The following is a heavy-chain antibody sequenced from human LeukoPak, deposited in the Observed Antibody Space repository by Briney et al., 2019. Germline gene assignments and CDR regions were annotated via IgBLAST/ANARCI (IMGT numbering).Heavy chain of an antibody. CDR1: GFTFSSYW. CDR2: IDRDGSRI. V-gene: IGHV3-74*01. J-gene: IGHJ4*02. CDR3: VRGNDYGGPHY. Sequence: GGSLRLSCVVSGFTFSSYWMHWVRQAPGKGLVWVSRIDRDGSRINYADSVKGRFTISRDNGRNTLFLQMNSLRAEDAAVYYCVRGNDYGGPHYWGQGTLVTVSS. D-gene: IGHD4-23*01.